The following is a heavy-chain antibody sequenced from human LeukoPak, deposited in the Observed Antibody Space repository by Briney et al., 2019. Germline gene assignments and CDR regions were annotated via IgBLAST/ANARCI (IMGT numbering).Heavy chain of an antibody. CDR3: ARRGYDYVWGSYRKHYFDY. V-gene: IGHV4-34*01. CDR2: INHSGST. CDR1: GGSFSGYY. J-gene: IGHJ4*02. Sequence: SETLSLTCAVYGGSFSGYYWSWIRQPPGKGLEWIGEINHSGSTNYNPSLKSRVTISVDTSKNQFSLKLSSVTAADTAVYYCARRGYDYVWGSYRKHYFDYWGQGTLVTVSS. D-gene: IGHD3-16*01.